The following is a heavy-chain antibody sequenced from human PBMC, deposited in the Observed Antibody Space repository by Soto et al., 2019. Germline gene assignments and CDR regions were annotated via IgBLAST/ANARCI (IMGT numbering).Heavy chain of an antibody. V-gene: IGHV3-7*01. CDR1: GFTFSAYW. CDR2: IKEDGSEK. J-gene: IGHJ4*02. CDR3: ARGSNHFDY. D-gene: IGHD4-4*01. Sequence: PGGSLRLSCAASGFTFSAYWMSWVRQAPGKGLEWVANIKEDGSEKYYADSVKGRFTISRDNAKNTLYLQMNSLRAEDTAVYYCARGSNHFDYWGQGTLVTVSS.